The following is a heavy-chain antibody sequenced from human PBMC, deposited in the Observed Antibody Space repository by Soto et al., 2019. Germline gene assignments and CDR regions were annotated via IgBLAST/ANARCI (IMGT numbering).Heavy chain of an antibody. V-gene: IGHV3-23*01. CDR3: AKYTGRSGSYFGY. Sequence: EVQLLESGGGLVQPGGSLRLSCEASGFTFASYAMNWVRQAPGKGLEWVSAISGSGGTTYYADSVMGRFTISRDNSKTTLYLQMNSLSAEDTAVYYCAKYTGRSGSYFGYWGQGTLVTVSS. D-gene: IGHD1-26*01. CDR1: GFTFASYA. CDR2: ISGSGGTT. J-gene: IGHJ1*01.